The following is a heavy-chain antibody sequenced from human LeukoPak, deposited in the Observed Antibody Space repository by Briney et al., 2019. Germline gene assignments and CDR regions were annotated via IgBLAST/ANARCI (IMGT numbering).Heavy chain of an antibody. CDR2: IFYEGANK. CDR3: ARDLEEIRGVLGRRVNYFHSYYGMDV. CDR1: GFSFTGAL. V-gene: IGHV3-30*03. J-gene: IGHJ6*02. Sequence: SLRLSCAAPGFSFTGALMYRVREAPGTGRGWVAVIFYEGANKYYADSVKGRFTVSRDNSKNTLYLQMSSLRAEDTAVYYCARDLEEIRGVLGRRVNYFHSYYGMDVWGQGTTVTVSS. D-gene: IGHD3-10*01.